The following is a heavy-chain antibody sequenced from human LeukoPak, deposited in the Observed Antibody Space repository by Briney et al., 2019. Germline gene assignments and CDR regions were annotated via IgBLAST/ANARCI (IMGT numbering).Heavy chain of an antibody. CDR2: IWYDGSNK. CDR3: ARERQRAFGNYYGMGV. D-gene: IGHD3-3*02. V-gene: IGHV3-33*01. Sequence: GGSLRLSCAASGFTFSSYGMHWVRQAPGKGLEWVAVIWYDGSNKYYADSVKGRLTISRDNSKNTLYLQMNSLRAEDTAVYYCARERQRAFGNYYGMGVWGQGTTVTVSS. CDR1: GFTFSSYG. J-gene: IGHJ6*02.